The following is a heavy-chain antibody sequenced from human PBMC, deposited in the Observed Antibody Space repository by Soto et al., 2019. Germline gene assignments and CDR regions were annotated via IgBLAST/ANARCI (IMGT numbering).Heavy chain of an antibody. CDR3: ATRYCSLTTCPRDY. V-gene: IGHV4-34*01. Sequence: QVQLQQWGAGLLKPSETLSLSCAVYGGSFNSHYWSWIRQPPGKGLIWIGEVDHSGRTTYNPSLESRVTISVDMSKKQLSLNLRSVTAADTAMYYCATRYCSLTTCPRDYWGQGTLVTVSS. J-gene: IGHJ4*02. D-gene: IGHD2-15*01. CDR1: GGSFNSHY. CDR2: VDHSGRT.